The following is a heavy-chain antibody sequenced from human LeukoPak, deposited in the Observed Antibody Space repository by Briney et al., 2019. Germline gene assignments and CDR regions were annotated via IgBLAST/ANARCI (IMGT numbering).Heavy chain of an antibody. D-gene: IGHD3-22*01. Sequence: PGGSLRLSCAASGFTFSGSVRLWVRQASGRGLEWVGRIRGKADNDATAYAASVKGRFTISRDFSRNAVYLQMSSLRVEDTAEYYCAKAVDGRGYYFERGADFWGQGTMVTVSS. CDR2: IRGKADNDAT. J-gene: IGHJ4*02. V-gene: IGHV3-73*01. CDR1: GFTFSGSV. CDR3: AKAVDGRGYYFERGADF.